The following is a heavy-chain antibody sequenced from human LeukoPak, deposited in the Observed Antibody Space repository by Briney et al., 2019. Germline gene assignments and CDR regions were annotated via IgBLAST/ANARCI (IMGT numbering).Heavy chain of an antibody. V-gene: IGHV3-23*01. CDR1: GFTFKNFV. CDR2: ISGNTGAT. J-gene: IGHJ4*02. Sequence: GGSLRLSCAASGFTFKNFVMTWVRQAPGQGLDWVSAISGNTGATYYADSVKGRFTISRDNSKNTLYLQMNSLRAEDTAAYYCARRLPGGECFDSWGQGTLVTVSS. CDR3: ARRLPGGECFDS. D-gene: IGHD3-16*01.